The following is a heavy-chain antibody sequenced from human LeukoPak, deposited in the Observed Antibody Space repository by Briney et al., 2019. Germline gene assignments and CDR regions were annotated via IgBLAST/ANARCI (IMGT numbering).Heavy chain of an antibody. CDR1: GFTFSNYA. Sequence: GRSLRLSCAASGFTFSNYAMSWVRQAPGKGLEWVAVIWYDGSNKYYADSVKGRFTISRDSSKDTLYLQMNSLRAEDTAVYFCARGVTTLDYWGQGTLVTVSS. J-gene: IGHJ4*02. CDR3: ARGVTTLDY. V-gene: IGHV3-33*01. CDR2: IWYDGSNK. D-gene: IGHD4-17*01.